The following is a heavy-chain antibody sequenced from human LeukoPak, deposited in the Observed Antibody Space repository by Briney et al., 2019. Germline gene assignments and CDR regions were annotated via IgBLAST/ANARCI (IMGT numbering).Heavy chain of an antibody. D-gene: IGHD4-17*01. Sequence: PSQTLSLTCAVSGGSISSGGYSWSWIRQPPGKGLEWIGYIYHSGSTYYNPSLKSRVTISVDRSKNQFSLKLSSVTAADTAVYYCASTITVTTDYWGQGTLVTVSS. V-gene: IGHV4-30-2*01. CDR2: IYHSGST. CDR3: ASTITVTTDY. CDR1: GGSISSGGYS. J-gene: IGHJ4*02.